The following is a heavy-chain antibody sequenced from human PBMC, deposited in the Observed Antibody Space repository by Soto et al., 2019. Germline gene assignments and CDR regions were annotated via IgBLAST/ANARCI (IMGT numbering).Heavy chain of an antibody. D-gene: IGHD2-2*02. CDR2: IIPILGIA. Sequence: QVQLVQSGAEVKKPGSSVKVSCKASGGTFSSYTISWVRQAPGQGLEWMGRIIPILGIANYAQKFQGRVTITEDKSTSKAYMELSSLRSDDTAVYYCAMEYCSSTSCYRDYWGQGTLVTVSS. V-gene: IGHV1-69*02. J-gene: IGHJ4*02. CDR1: GGTFSSYT. CDR3: AMEYCSSTSCYRDY.